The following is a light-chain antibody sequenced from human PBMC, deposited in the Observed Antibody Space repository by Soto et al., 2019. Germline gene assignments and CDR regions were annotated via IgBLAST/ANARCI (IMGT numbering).Light chain of an antibody. V-gene: IGKV3-11*01. CDR1: QSVRSY. Sequence: EIVLTQSPATLSLSPGERATLSCRASQSVRSYLGWYQQKAGQAPRLLIYDASNRATGIPARFSGSGSGTDFTLTISSLEPEDFAVYYCQHRRTFGPGTKVDI. CDR3: QHRRT. CDR2: DAS. J-gene: IGKJ3*01.